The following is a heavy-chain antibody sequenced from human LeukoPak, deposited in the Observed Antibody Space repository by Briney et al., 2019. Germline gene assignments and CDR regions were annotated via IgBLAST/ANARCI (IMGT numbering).Heavy chain of an antibody. J-gene: IGHJ4*02. CDR2: INPNSGGT. Sequence: GASVKVSCNASGYTFTGYYMPWVRQAPGQRLEWKGRINPNSGGTSYAQKFQGRVTMTRDTSISTAYMELSRLRSDDTAVYYCARDLGYGSGSYYFDYWGQGTLVTVSS. CDR3: ARDLGYGSGSYYFDY. D-gene: IGHD3-10*01. V-gene: IGHV1-2*06. CDR1: GYTFTGYY.